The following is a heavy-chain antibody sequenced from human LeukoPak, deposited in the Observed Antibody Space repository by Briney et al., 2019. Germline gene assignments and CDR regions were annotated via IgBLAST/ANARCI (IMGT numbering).Heavy chain of an antibody. V-gene: IGHV4-34*01. CDR3: ARASGDGSGDPYDY. Sequence: SETLSLTCAVYGGSFSGYYWSWIRQPPGKGLEWIGYIYHSGSTYYNPSLKSRVTISVDRSKNQFSLKLSSVTAADTAVYYCARASGDGSGDPYDYWGQGTLVTVSS. J-gene: IGHJ4*02. CDR1: GGSFSGYY. D-gene: IGHD3-10*01. CDR2: IYHSGST.